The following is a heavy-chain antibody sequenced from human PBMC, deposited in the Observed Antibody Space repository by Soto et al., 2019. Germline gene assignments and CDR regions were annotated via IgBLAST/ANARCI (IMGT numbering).Heavy chain of an antibody. CDR2: IWYDGSQK. Sequence: QVQLVESGGGVVQPGRSLRLSCTASGFTFSNYAMHWIRQAPGKGLEWLGIIWYDGSQKYHADSVKGRFTISRDNSKNTVYLQMSSLRADDTAVYYCARGNSDAFDIWGQGTMVTVSS. CDR3: ARGNSDAFDI. CDR1: GFTFSNYA. V-gene: IGHV3-33*01. J-gene: IGHJ3*02.